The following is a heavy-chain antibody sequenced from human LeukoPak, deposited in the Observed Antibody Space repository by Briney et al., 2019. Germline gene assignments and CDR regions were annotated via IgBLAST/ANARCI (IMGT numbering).Heavy chain of an antibody. V-gene: IGHV3-64D*06. Sequence: PGGSLRLPCSASGFTFSRYAMHWVRQAPGKGLEYVSAISSNGGSTYYADSVKGRFTISRGNSRNTLHLQMSSLRVEDTAVYYCVKDSSSGSYFDYWGQGTLVTVSS. CDR3: VKDSSSGSYFDY. D-gene: IGHD3-10*01. CDR2: ISSNGGST. J-gene: IGHJ4*02. CDR1: GFTFSRYA.